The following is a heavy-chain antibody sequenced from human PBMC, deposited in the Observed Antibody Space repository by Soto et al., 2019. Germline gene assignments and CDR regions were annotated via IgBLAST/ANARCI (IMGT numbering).Heavy chain of an antibody. J-gene: IGHJ4*02. CDR2: IYSGGST. V-gene: IGHV3-53*04. CDR3: ARGPGGGFVDY. CDR1: GFTVSSNY. D-gene: IGHD2-15*01. Sequence: EVQLVESGGGLVQPGGSLRLSCAASGFTVSSNYMSWVRQAPGKGLEWVSVIYSGGSTYYADSVKGRFTISRHNSKNTLYLHMNSLGAEDTAVYYCARGPGGGFVDYWGQGTLVTVSS.